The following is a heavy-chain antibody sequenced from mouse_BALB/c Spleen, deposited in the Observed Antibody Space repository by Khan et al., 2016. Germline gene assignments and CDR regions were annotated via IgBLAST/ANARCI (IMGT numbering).Heavy chain of an antibody. Sequence: EVQLVESGGGLVQPKGSLKLSCAASGFTFNTYAMDWVRQAPGKGLEWVARIRTKSNNLSTYYADSVKDRFTISRDDSQSMLYLQMKNMKTEDTAMSYCVRRNLRWYVDVWGAGTTVTVSS. CDR2: IRTKSNNLST. J-gene: IGHJ1*01. V-gene: IGHV10-1*02. CDR3: VRRNLRWYVDV. CDR1: GFTFNTYA. D-gene: IGHD1-1*01.